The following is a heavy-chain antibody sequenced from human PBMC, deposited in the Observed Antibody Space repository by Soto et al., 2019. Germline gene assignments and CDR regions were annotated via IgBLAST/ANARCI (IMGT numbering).Heavy chain of an antibody. V-gene: IGHV4-4*07. CDR2: MYSSGST. CDR3: AKQRYSSGLGDFDY. D-gene: IGHD6-19*01. CDR1: GGSISTYY. Sequence: PSETLSLTCTVSGGSISTYYWSWIRQPAGKGLEWIGRMYSSGSTSYNPSLKSRVTMSVDTSKSQFSLKLSSVTAADTAVYYCAKQRYSSGLGDFDYWGQGTVVTVS. J-gene: IGHJ4*02.